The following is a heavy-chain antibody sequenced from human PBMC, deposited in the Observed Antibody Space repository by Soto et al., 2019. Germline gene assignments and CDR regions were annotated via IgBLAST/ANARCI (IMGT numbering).Heavy chain of an antibody. CDR3: ARRRVAVVDY. CDR2: IYYSGST. D-gene: IGHD6-19*01. J-gene: IGHJ4*02. CDR1: GGSISSSSYY. Sequence: QLQLQESGPGLVKPSETLSLTCTVSGGSISSSSYYWGWIRQPPGKGLEWIGSIYYSGSTYYNPSLKSRVTISVDTSKNQFSLKLSFVTAADTAVYYCARRRVAVVDYWGQGTLVTVSS. V-gene: IGHV4-39*01.